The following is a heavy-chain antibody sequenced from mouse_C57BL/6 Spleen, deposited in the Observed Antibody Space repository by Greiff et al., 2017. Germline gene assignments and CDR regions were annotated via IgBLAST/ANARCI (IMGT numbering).Heavy chain of an antibody. Sequence: EVKVVESGGGLVQPGGSLSLSCAASGFTFTDYYMSWVRQPPGKALEWLGFIRNKANGYTTEYSASVKGRFTISRDNSQSILYLQMNALRAEDSATYYCARSVYGNFDHWYFDVWGTGTTVTVSS. D-gene: IGHD2-1*01. CDR3: ARSVYGNFDHWYFDV. J-gene: IGHJ1*03. CDR1: GFTFTDYY. V-gene: IGHV7-3*01. CDR2: IRNKANGYTT.